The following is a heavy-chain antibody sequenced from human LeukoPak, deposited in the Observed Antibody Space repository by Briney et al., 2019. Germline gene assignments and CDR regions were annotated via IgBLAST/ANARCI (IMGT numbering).Heavy chain of an antibody. CDR1: GLAFSAYK. V-gene: IGHV3-74*01. Sequence: GGSLRLSCAASGLAFSAYKMHWVRQAPRKGLVWVSRISTDGYTTDYADFVQGRFTASRDNTKNTWSLEMNSLRAEDTAVYYCVVGGSPGYRGQGTLVTVPS. CDR3: VVGGSPGY. J-gene: IGHJ4*02. D-gene: IGHD2-15*01. CDR2: ISTDGYTT.